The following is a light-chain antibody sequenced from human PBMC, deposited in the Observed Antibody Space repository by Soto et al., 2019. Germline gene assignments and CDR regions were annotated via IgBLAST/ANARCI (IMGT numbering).Light chain of an antibody. CDR1: QSIGTW. Sequence: DIQMTQSPSTLSASVGDSVTVTCRASQSIGTWLAWYQQKPGTAPKLLIDGASSLETGVSSRFSGSGSGTKFALTITSLQPDDFATYYCQQYNTYPWTFGQGTKVDIK. V-gene: IGKV1-5*01. CDR3: QQYNTYPWT. J-gene: IGKJ1*01. CDR2: GAS.